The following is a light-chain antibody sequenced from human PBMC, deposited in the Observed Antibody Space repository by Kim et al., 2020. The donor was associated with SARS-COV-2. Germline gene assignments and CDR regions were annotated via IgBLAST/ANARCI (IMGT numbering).Light chain of an antibody. CDR3: QQYGSSPYT. V-gene: IGKV3-20*01. CDR1: QSVSSNY. Sequence: SPGERATLSCRASQSVSSNYFAWYQQKPCQAPRLLVYGASTRPAGIPDRFTGSGSGTDFTLTINRLEPEDFAVYYCQQYGSSPYTFGQGTKLEI. J-gene: IGKJ2*01. CDR2: GAS.